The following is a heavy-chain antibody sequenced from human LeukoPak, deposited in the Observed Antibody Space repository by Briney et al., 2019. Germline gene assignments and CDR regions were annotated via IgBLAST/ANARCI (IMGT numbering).Heavy chain of an antibody. V-gene: IGHV3-23*01. D-gene: IGHD2-2*02. CDR1: GFTFSSYA. CDR2: ISGSGGST. Sequence: GGSLRLSCAASGFTFSSYAMSWVRQAPGEGLEWVSAISGSGGSTYYADSVKGRFTISRDNSKNTLYLQMNSLRAEDTAVYYCAKGRYCSSTSCYIVDYWGQGTLVTVSS. CDR3: AKGRYCSSTSCYIVDY. J-gene: IGHJ4*02.